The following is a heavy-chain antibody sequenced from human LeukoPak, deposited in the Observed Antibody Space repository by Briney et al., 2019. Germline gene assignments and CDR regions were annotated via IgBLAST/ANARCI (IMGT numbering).Heavy chain of an antibody. D-gene: IGHD4-17*01. J-gene: IGHJ4*02. CDR1: GYRFPHYW. CDR2: IEHRDSYT. V-gene: IGHV5-10-1*01. Sequence: GESLQISFQGSGYRFPHYWISRVRELPGKGLEWMGRIEHRDSYTQYRPPFARHVTLSVDRSISSAFLPWNSLKAPGSAIYFCSTGASKVTTDFANYWGQGTQVAVSS. CDR3: STGASKVTTDFANY.